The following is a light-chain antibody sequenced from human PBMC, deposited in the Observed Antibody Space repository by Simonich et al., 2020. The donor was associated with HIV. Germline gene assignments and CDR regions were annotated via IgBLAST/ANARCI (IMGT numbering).Light chain of an antibody. CDR2: WAS. CDR1: QSVLYSSNNKNY. Sequence: DLVVTQSPDSLAVFLGERATINCKTSQSVLYSSNNKNYLAWYQQKPGQPPKLLMYWASTRESVVPDRFSGSGSGTDFTLTISSLQAEDVAVYFCQQCHSHPHTFGQGTKVEIK. J-gene: IGKJ2*01. CDR3: QQCHSHPHT. V-gene: IGKV4-1*01.